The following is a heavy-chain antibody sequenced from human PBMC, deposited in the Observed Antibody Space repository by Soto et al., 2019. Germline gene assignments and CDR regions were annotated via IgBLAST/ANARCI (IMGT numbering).Heavy chain of an antibody. CDR3: ARVDDYDLLTGYPEGDY. CDR1: GGTFSSYT. V-gene: IGHV1-69*02. J-gene: IGHJ4*02. Sequence: QVQLVQSGAEVKKPGSSVKVSCKASGGTFSSYTISWVRQAPGQGLEWMGRNIPILGIANYAQKFQGRVTITADKSASTAYMELSSLRSDDTAVYYCARVDDYDLLTGYPEGDYWGQGTLVTVSS. D-gene: IGHD3-9*01. CDR2: NIPILGIA.